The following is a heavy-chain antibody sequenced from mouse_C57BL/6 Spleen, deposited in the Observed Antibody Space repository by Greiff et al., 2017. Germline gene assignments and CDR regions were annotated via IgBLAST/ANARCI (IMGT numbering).Heavy chain of an antibody. Sequence: QVQLQQSGAELVKPGASVKMSCKASGYTFTSYWITWVKQRPGQGLEWIGDIYPGSGSTNYNEKFKSKATLTVDTSSSTAYMQLSSLTSEDSAVYYCARSSLWDVWYFDVWGTGTTVTVSS. CDR2: IYPGSGST. V-gene: IGHV1-55*01. CDR1: GYTFTSYW. CDR3: ARSSLWDVWYFDV. J-gene: IGHJ1*03. D-gene: IGHD6-2*01.